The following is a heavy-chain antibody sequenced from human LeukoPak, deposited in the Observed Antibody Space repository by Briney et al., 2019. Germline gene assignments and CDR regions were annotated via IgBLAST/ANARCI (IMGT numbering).Heavy chain of an antibody. CDR3: ARGGLVTTYI. V-gene: IGHV1-8*01. CDR2: MNPNSGNT. CDR1: GYSFVTSD. D-gene: IGHD4-17*01. J-gene: IGHJ3*02. Sequence: ASVKVSCKASGYSFVTSDINWVRQAAGQGLEWMGWMNPNSGNTGYAQKFQGRVTMTRNTSISTAYMELSSLRSEDTAVYYCARGGLVTTYIWGQGTMVTVSS.